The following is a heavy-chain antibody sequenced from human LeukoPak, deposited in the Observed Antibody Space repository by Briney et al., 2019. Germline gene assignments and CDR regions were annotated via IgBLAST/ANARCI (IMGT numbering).Heavy chain of an antibody. D-gene: IGHD2-2*01. CDR2: GSYSGST. V-gene: IGHV4-39*01. J-gene: IGHJ3*02. CDR3: ARRNVVVPATMARAFDI. CDR1: GGSISSSSYY. Sequence: SETLSLTCTVSGGSISSSSYYWGWIRQPPGKGLEWIGSGSYSGSTYYNPSLKSRVTISVDTSKNQFSLKLSSVTAADTAVYYCARRNVVVPATMARAFDIRGQGTMVTVSS.